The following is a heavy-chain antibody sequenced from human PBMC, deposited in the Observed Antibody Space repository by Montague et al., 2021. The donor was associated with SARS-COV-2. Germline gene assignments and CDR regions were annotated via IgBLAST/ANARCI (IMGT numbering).Heavy chain of an antibody. V-gene: IGHV4-59*13. J-gene: IGHJ4*02. CDR1: GGSISSYY. Sequence: SETLSLTCTVSGGSISSYYWSWIWQPPGKELEWIGYMYYSGSTNYNPTPKSRVTLSVDTSKYQFSLKLSSVTAADTAVYYCARDFDYWGQGTLVTVSS. CDR2: MYYSGST. CDR3: ARDFDY.